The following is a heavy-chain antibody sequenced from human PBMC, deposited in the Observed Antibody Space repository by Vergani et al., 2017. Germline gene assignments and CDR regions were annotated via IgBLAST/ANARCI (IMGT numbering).Heavy chain of an antibody. CDR1: GGSISSSSYY. Sequence: QVQLQQWGAGLLKPSETLSLTCTVSGGSISSSSYYWGWIRQPPGKGLEWIGEINHSGSTNYNPSLKSRVTISVDTSKNQFSLKLSSVTAADTAVYYCARLPGPRPGMDVWGQGTTVTVSS. V-gene: IGHV4-34*01. CDR2: INHSGST. CDR3: ARLPGPRPGMDV. J-gene: IGHJ6*02.